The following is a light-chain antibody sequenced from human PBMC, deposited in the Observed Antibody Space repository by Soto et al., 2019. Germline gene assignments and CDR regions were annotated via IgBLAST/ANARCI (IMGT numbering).Light chain of an antibody. CDR2: GAS. Sequence: EIVLTQSPGTLSLSPGERATLSCRASGSVSSSYLAGAQQKPGQAPRLLIYGASSRATGIPDRFSGSGSGTDFTLTISRLEPEDFAVYYCQQYGSSPPYTFGQGTKLEIK. CDR3: QQYGSSPPYT. J-gene: IGKJ2*01. CDR1: GSVSSSY. V-gene: IGKV3-20*01.